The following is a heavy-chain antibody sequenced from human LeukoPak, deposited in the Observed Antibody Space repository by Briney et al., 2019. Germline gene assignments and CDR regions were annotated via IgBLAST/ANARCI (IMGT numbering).Heavy chain of an antibody. CDR3: ARRGPAAAFDY. D-gene: IGHD6-13*01. CDR1: GGTLSSYA. V-gene: IGHV1-69*13. Sequence: ASVKVSCKVFGGTLSSYAFSWVRQAPGQGLEWLGGTIPIFGSATYAQKFQDRITVTVDESTKTAYMDLSSLSSEDTAVYYCARRGPAAAFDYWGQGTLVTVSS. J-gene: IGHJ4*02. CDR2: TIPIFGSA.